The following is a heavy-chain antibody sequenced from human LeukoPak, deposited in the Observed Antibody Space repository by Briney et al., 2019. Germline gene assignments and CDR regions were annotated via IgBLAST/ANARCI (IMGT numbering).Heavy chain of an antibody. CDR2: ISSSSSYI. J-gene: IGHJ4*02. V-gene: IGHV3-21*01. CDR3: VRDRGYCSGGTCYALWDY. CDR1: GFTFSSYS. D-gene: IGHD2-15*01. Sequence: GGSLRLSCAASGFTFSSYSMNWVRQAPGKGLEWVSSISSSSSYIYYADSVKGRFTISRDNAKNSLYLQMNSLRAEDTAMYYCVRDRGYCSGGTCYALWDYWGQGTLVTVSS.